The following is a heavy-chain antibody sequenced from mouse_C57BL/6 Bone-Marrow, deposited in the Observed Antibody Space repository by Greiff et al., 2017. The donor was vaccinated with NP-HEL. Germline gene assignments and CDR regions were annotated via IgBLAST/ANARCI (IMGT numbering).Heavy chain of an antibody. CDR3: ARRGLGSSYWYFDV. CDR2: IYPGDGDT. CDR1: GYAFSSYW. V-gene: IGHV1-80*01. Sequence: VQLVESGAELVKPGASVKISCKASGYAFSSYWMNWVKQRPGKGLEWIGQIYPGDGDTNYNGKFKGKATLTADKSSSTAYMQLSSLTSEDSAVYFCARRGLGSSYWYFDVWGTGTTVTVSS. J-gene: IGHJ1*03. D-gene: IGHD1-1*01.